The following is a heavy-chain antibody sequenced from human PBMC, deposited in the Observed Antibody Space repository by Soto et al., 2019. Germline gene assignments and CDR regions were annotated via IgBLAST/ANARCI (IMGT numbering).Heavy chain of an antibody. CDR1: GFTVSTTY. J-gene: IGHJ4*02. V-gene: IGHV3-53*01. Sequence: GGSLRLSCGASGFTVSTTYMSWVRQAPGKGLEWVSTMYTGGSTSYADSVKGRFTISRDNSKNTLYLQMNSLRAEDTAVYYCARLVAVAGTRHFDYWGQGTLVTVSS. D-gene: IGHD6-19*01. CDR2: MYTGGST. CDR3: ARLVAVAGTRHFDY.